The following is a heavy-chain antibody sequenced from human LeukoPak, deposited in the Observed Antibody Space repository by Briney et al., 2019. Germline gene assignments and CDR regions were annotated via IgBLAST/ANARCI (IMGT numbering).Heavy chain of an antibody. J-gene: IGHJ4*02. CDR2: ISHDGSNK. Sequence: GGSLRLSCAASGFTFSSYAMHWVRQAPGKGLEWVAVISHDGSNKYYADSVKGRFTISRDNSKNTLYLQMNSLRAEDTAVYYCARDPLGTRPGFDYWGQGTLVTVSS. CDR3: ARDPLGTRPGFDY. D-gene: IGHD1-1*01. CDR1: GFTFSSYA. V-gene: IGHV3-30*04.